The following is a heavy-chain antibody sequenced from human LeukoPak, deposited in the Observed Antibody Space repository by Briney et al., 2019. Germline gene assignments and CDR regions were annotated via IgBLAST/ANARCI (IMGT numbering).Heavy chain of an antibody. CDR3: ARHPSPQLHHFDY. Sequence: GASVKVYCKASGYTFTNYYIHWVRQAPGQGLEWMGIINPTGDSTSYAQKFQARVTMTRDTSTNTVYMELSSLRSEGTAVYYCARHPSPQLHHFDYWGQGTLVTVSS. J-gene: IGHJ4*02. D-gene: IGHD2-2*01. CDR2: INPTGDST. V-gene: IGHV1-46*01. CDR1: GYTFTNYY.